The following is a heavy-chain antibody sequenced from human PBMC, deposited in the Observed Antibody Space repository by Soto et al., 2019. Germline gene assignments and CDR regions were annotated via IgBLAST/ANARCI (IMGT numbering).Heavy chain of an antibody. D-gene: IGHD2-2*01. CDR1: GGSISTYY. J-gene: IGHJ6*03. CDR2: IYYSGST. V-gene: IGHV4-59*01. Sequence: SETLSLTCTVSGGSISTYYWSWIRQPPGKGLEWIGYIYYSGSTNYNPSLKSRVTISVDTSKNQFSLKLSSVTAADTAVYYCARGSLYSVDGIYSVVPAAMSTVMDVWGKGTTVTVSS. CDR3: ARGSLYSVDGIYSVVPAAMSTVMDV.